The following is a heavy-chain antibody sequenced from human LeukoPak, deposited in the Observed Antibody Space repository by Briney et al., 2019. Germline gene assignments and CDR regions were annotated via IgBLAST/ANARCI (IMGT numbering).Heavy chain of an antibody. D-gene: IGHD6-13*01. J-gene: IGHJ4*02. V-gene: IGHV1-69*06. CDR3: ARGVRYSSSWYNY. CDR1: GYTFTSYY. CDR2: IIPTFGTA. Sequence: SVKVSCKASGYTFTSYYMHWVRQAPGQGLEWMGGIIPTFGTANYAQKFQGRVTITADKSTSTAYMELSSLRSEDTAVYYCARGVRYSSSWYNYWGQGTLVTVSS.